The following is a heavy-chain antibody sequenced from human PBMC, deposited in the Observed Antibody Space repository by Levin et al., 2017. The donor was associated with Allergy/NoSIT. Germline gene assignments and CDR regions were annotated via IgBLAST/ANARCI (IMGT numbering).Heavy chain of an antibody. CDR1: GFTFGDYS. Sequence: GESLKISCTASGFTFGDYSMSWFRQAPGKGLEWVGLIRSTVSGGTTEYAASVQGRFTISRDDSKSIAYLHMNSLKTEDTAVYYCTRGAYSYQFWGQGTLVTVSS. D-gene: IGHD5-18*01. V-gene: IGHV3-49*03. CDR2: IRSTVSGGTT. J-gene: IGHJ4*02. CDR3: TRGAYSYQF.